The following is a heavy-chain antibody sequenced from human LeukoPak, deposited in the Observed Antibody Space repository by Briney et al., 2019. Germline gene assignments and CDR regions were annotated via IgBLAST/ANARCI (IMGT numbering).Heavy chain of an antibody. D-gene: IGHD4-17*01. CDR2: ISSSSSYI. J-gene: IGHJ4*02. CDR1: GFTVSSNY. V-gene: IGHV3-21*01. Sequence: GGSLRLSCAASGFTVSSNYMSWVRQAPGKGLEWVSCISSSSSYIYYADSVKGRFTISRDNAKNSLYLQMNSLRAEDTAVYYCARDYGVGYFDYWGQGTLVTVSS. CDR3: ARDYGVGYFDY.